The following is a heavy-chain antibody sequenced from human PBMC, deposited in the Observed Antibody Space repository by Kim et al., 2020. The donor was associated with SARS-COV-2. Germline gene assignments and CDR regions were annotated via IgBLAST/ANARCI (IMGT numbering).Heavy chain of an antibody. D-gene: IGHD6-19*01. J-gene: IGHJ5*02. Sequence: SETLSLTCTVSGGSISSSSYYWGWIRQPPGKGLEWIGSIYYSGSTYYNPSLKSRVTISVDTSKNQFSLKLSSVTAADTAVYYCARQAGIRGAGTFVGGWFDPWGQGALVTVSS. CDR1: GGSISSSSYY. V-gene: IGHV4-39*01. CDR3: ARQAGIRGAGTFVGGWFDP. CDR2: IYYSGST.